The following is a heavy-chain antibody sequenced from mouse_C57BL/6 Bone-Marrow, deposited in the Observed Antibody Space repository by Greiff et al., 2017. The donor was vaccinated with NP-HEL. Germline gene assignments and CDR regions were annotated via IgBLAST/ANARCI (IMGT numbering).Heavy chain of an antibody. J-gene: IGHJ1*03. CDR2: SRHKANDYTT. Sequence: EVQLVESGGGLVQSGRSLRLSCATSGFTFSAFYMEWVRQAPGKGLGWIAASRHKANDYTTEYSASVKGRFIVSRDTSQTVLYHQMNAMRAEDTAIYYCARDALDWYCDVGGTGTTITVTA. CDR1: GFTFSAFY. V-gene: IGHV7-1*01. CDR3: ARDALDWYCDV.